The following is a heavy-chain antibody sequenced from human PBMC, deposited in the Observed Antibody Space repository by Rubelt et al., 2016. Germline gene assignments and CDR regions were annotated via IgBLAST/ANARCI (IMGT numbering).Heavy chain of an antibody. D-gene: IGHD6-19*01. CDR1: GYSFTTYS. CDR2: INAGNGNT. V-gene: IGHV1-3*01. Sequence: QVHLVQSAIEVKKPGASVKVSCKAAGYSFTTYSIHWVRQAPGQRLEWMGWINAGNGNTKYSQKFQGRVTITRDTSASTAYMELSSLRSEDTAIYYCATGYSSGWYVAYWGQGTLVTVSS. J-gene: IGHJ4*02. CDR3: ATGYSSGWYVAY.